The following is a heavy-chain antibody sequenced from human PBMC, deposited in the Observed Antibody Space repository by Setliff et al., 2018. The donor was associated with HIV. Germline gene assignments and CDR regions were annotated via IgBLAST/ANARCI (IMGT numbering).Heavy chain of an antibody. Sequence: ASVKVSCKASGYTFTGYYMHWVRQAPGQGLEWMGRINPNSGGTNYAQKFQGRVTMTRDTSISTAYMELSRLRSDDTAVYYCARKRLGFDGIDVWGQGTTVTVSS. D-gene: IGHD3-9*01. CDR1: GYTFTGYY. J-gene: IGHJ6*02. CDR2: INPNSGGT. V-gene: IGHV1-2*06. CDR3: ARKRLGFDGIDV.